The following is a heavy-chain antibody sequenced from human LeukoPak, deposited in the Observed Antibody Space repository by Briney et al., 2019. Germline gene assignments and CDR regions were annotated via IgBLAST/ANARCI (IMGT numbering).Heavy chain of an antibody. J-gene: IGHJ5*02. CDR2: IYYSGST. Sequence: SETLSLTCAVYGGSFSGYYWSWIRQPPGKGLEWIGYIYYSGSTNYNPSLKSRVTISVDTSKNQFSLKLSSVTAADTAVYYCARRSNWFDPWGQGTLVTVSS. CDR3: ARRSNWFDP. CDR1: GGSFSGYY. V-gene: IGHV4-59*01.